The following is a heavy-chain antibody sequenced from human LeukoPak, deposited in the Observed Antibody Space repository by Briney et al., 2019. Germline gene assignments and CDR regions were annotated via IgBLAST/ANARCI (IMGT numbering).Heavy chain of an antibody. V-gene: IGHV4-38-2*02. J-gene: IGHJ6*03. D-gene: IGHD1-26*01. CDR2: VYHNGET. Sequence: SETLSLTCTVSGYSITTNYYWAWIRQSPGTGLDWIGSVYHNGETYYNPSLKSRVIISVETSKNEFSLRLTSVTAADTAVYYCVTPRSWELSDMAVWGKGTTVIVSS. CDR3: VTPRSWELSDMAV. CDR1: GYSITTNYY.